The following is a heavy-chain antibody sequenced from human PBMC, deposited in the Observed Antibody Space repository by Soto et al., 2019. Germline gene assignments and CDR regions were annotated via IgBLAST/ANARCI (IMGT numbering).Heavy chain of an antibody. CDR3: ARNGIVVPAAILVYYYYGMDV. D-gene: IGHD2-2*02. CDR1: GGTFSSYA. J-gene: IGHJ6*02. V-gene: IGHV1-69*13. CDR2: VIPIFGTA. Sequence: SVKVSCKASGGTFSSYAISWVRQAPGQGLEWIGGVIPIFGTANYAQKFQGRVTITADESTSTAYMELSSLRSEDTAVYYCARNGIVVPAAILVYYYYGMDVWGQGTTVTVSS.